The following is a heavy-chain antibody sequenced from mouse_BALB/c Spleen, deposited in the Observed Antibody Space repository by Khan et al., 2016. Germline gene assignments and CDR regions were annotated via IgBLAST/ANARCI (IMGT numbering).Heavy chain of an antibody. CDR1: GFTFSNYW. V-gene: IGHV6-3*01. Sequence: EVKLEESGGGLVQPGGSMKLSCVASGFTFSNYWMNWVRQSPEKGLEWVAEISLKSDDYVTHYAESVKGSFTISRDDSKSSVYLQRNNLRAEDTGNYYCWKRIWGQGTTLTVSS. CDR2: ISLKSDDYVT. CDR3: WKRI. J-gene: IGHJ2*01.